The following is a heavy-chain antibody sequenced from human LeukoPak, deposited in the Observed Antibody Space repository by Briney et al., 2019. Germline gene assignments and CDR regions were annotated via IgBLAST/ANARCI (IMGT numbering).Heavy chain of an antibody. CDR2: INTNTGNP. D-gene: IGHD4-11*01. V-gene: IGHV7-4-1*02. CDR3: ARDRSGGVTTGPFDY. CDR1: GYTFSTYA. J-gene: IGHJ4*02. Sequence: ASVKVSCKASGYTFSTYAINWVRQAPGQGLEWMGWINTNTGNPTYAQGFTGRFVFSLDTSVSTADLQISSLKAEDTAVYYCARDRSGGVTTGPFDYWGQGTLVTVSS.